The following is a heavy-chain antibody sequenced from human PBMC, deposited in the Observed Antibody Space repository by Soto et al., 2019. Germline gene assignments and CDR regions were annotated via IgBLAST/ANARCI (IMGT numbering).Heavy chain of an antibody. CDR3: ARERSAAGTGWFDP. J-gene: IGHJ5*02. CDR1: GYTFTSYD. CDR2: MNPNSGNT. V-gene: IGHV1-8*01. Sequence: QVQLVQSGAEVKKPGASVKVSCKASGYTFTSYDINWVRQAAGQGLEWMGWMNPNSGNTGYAQKFQGRVTMTRNTSISTAYMELSSLRSEDTAVYYCARERSAAGTGWFDPWGQGTLVTVSS. D-gene: IGHD6-13*01.